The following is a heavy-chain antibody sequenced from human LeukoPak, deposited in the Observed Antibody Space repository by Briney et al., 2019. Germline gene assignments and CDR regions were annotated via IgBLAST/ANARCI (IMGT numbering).Heavy chain of an antibody. V-gene: IGHV4-39*01. CDR2: IYYSGST. CDR1: GGSISSSSYS. CDR3: ARYKQQPIGEDDY. Sequence: SETLSLTCTVSGGSISSSSYSWGWIRQPPGKGLEWIGSIYYSGSTYYNPSLKSRVTISVDTSKNQFSLKLSSVTAADTAVYYCARYKQQPIGEDDYWGQGTLVTVSS. J-gene: IGHJ4*02. D-gene: IGHD6-13*01.